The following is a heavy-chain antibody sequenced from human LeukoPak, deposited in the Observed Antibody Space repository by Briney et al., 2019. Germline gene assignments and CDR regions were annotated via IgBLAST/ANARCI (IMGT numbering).Heavy chain of an antibody. D-gene: IGHD2-2*01. CDR1: GFTFSTYS. J-gene: IGHJ4*02. CDR3: TRVVGYCSSTSCYAYFDY. Sequence: PGRSLRLSCAASGFTFSTYSMNWVRQAPGKGLEWVSSLSSSGSYIYYADSVKGRFTISRDNAKDSLYLQMNSLRAEDTAVYYCTRVVGYCSSTSCYAYFDYWGQGTLVTVSS. V-gene: IGHV3-21*01. CDR2: LSSSGSYI.